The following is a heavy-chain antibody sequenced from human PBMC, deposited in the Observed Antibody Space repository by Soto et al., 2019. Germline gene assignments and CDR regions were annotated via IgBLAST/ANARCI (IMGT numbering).Heavy chain of an antibody. D-gene: IGHD3-16*01. Sequence: SETLSLTCTVSGGSISSYYWGWIRQPPGKGLEWIGYIYYSGSTNYNPSLKSRVTISVDTSKNQFSLKLSSVTAADTAVYYCARHNGPLYVGYYYDMDVWGQGTTVTVS. CDR2: IYYSGST. CDR3: ARHNGPLYVGYYYDMDV. CDR1: GGSISSYY. V-gene: IGHV4-59*08. J-gene: IGHJ6*02.